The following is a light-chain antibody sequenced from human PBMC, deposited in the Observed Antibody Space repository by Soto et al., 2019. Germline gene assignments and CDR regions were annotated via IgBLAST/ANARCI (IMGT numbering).Light chain of an antibody. J-gene: IGKJ2*01. V-gene: IGKV3-20*01. Sequence: ENALTQSPGTLSLSPGERATLSCRASQSVDSSYLAWYQQRPGQAPRLLIYGTSSRATGIPDRFSGSGSGTDFTLTINRLEPEDFAVYYCQQYGSSLYTFGQGTKVDIK. CDR1: QSVDSSY. CDR2: GTS. CDR3: QQYGSSLYT.